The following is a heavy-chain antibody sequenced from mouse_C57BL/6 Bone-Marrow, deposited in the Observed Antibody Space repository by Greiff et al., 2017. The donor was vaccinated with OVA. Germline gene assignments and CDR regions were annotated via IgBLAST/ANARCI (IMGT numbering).Heavy chain of an antibody. J-gene: IGHJ1*03. V-gene: IGHV1-42*01. Sequence: LKESGPELVKPGASVKISCKASGYSFTGYYMNWVKQSPEKSLEWIGEINPSTGGTTYNQKFKAKATLSVDKSSSTAYMQLKHLKSEDSAVYYCASSALCSSSWYFDVWGTGTTVTVSS. D-gene: IGHD1-1*01. CDR3: ASSALCSSSWYFDV. CDR1: GYSFTGYY. CDR2: INPSTGGT.